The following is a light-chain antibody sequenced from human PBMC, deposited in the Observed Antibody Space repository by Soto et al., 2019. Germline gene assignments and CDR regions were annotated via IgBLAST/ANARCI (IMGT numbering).Light chain of an antibody. CDR2: LNSDGSH. J-gene: IGLJ2*01. CDR1: SGHSTYA. CDR3: QTWGTGIQVI. V-gene: IGLV4-69*01. Sequence: QSVLTQSPSASASLGASVKLTCTLSSGHSTYAIAWHQQQPDKGPRYLMKLNSDGSHSKGDGIPDRFSGSSSGAERYLTISSLQSEDEADYYCQTWGTGIQVIFGGRTKLTVL.